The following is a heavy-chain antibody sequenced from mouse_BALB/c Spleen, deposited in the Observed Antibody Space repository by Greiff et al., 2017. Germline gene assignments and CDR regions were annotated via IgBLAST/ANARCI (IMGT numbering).Heavy chain of an antibody. J-gene: IGHJ4*01. D-gene: IGHD1-1*01. V-gene: IGHV1S137*01. Sequence: QVQLKQSGAELVRPGVSVKISCKGSGYTFTDYAMHWVKQSHAKSLEWIGVISTYYGDASYNQKFKGKATMTVDKSSSTAYMELARLTSEDSAIYYCARSGYYGSSSYYAMDYWGQGTSVTVSS. CDR2: ISTYYGDA. CDR1: GYTFTDYA. CDR3: ARSGYYGSSSYYAMDY.